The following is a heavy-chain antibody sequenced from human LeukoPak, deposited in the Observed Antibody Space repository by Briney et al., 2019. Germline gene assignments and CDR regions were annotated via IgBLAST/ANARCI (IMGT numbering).Heavy chain of an antibody. CDR2: IIPIFGTA. J-gene: IGHJ4*02. CDR3: ARGAEGYSYANDY. Sequence: ASVKVSCKASGGTFSSYAISWVRQAPGQGLEWMGGIIPIFGTANYAQKFQGRVTTTADESTSTAYMELSSLRSEDTAVYYCARGAEGYSYANDYWGQGTLVTVSS. D-gene: IGHD5-18*01. V-gene: IGHV1-69*13. CDR1: GGTFSSYA.